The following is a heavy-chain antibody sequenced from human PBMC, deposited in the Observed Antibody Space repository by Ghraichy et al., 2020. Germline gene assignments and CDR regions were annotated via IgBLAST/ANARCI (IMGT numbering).Heavy chain of an antibody. J-gene: IGHJ4*02. CDR3: ARQVAKSYYGTSANMYYFDY. V-gene: IGHV4-39*01. CDR2: IYYTGST. D-gene: IGHD3-22*01. CDR1: GGSISSSSYY. Sequence: SETLYLTCTVSGGSISSSSYYWGWIRQPPGKGLEWIESIYYTGSTYYNPSLKSRVTISVDTSKNQFSLKLSSVTAADTAVYYCARQVAKSYYGTSANMYYFDYWGQGTLVTVSS.